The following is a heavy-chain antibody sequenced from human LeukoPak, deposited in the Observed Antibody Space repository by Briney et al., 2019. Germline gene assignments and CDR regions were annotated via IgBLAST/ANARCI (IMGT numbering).Heavy chain of an antibody. D-gene: IGHD3-22*01. J-gene: IGHJ4*02. Sequence: PGGSLRLSCAASGFTFSSYSMNWVRQAPGKGLEWVSYISSSSSTIYYADSVKGRFTISRDNAKNSLYLQMNSLRDEDTAVYYCARAKARWLPVPFDYWGQGTLVTVSS. CDR1: GFTFSSYS. V-gene: IGHV3-48*02. CDR2: ISSSSSTI. CDR3: ARAKARWLPVPFDY.